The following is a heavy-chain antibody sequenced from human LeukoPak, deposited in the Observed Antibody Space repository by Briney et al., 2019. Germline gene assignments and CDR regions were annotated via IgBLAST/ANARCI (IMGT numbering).Heavy chain of an antibody. V-gene: IGHV3-7*04. D-gene: IGHD4/OR15-4a*01. CDR1: GFSFSGYW. J-gene: IGHJ4*02. CDR2: INQDGSKK. CDR3: VRVDYRDDGIYY. Sequence: SGGSLRLSCTASGFSFSGYWMTWVRQTPGKGLEWVANINQDGSKKSYVDSVRGRFTISRDSAKNSLYLQMNSLRAEDTAVYHCVRVDYRDDGIYYWGQGTLVTVSS.